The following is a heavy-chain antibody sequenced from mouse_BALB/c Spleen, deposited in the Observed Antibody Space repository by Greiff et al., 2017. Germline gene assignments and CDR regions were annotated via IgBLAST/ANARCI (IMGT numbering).Heavy chain of an antibody. J-gene: IGHJ4*01. CDR3: ASDWDGYAMDY. CDR1: GFTFSSYT. Sequence: EVKVVESGGGLVQPGGSLKLSCAASGFTFSSYTMSWVRQTPEKRLEWVAYISNGGGSTYYPDTVKGRFTISRDNAKNTLYLQMGSLKSEDTAMYYCASDWDGYAMDYWGQGTSVTVSS. V-gene: IGHV5-12-2*01. D-gene: IGHD4-1*01. CDR2: ISNGGGST.